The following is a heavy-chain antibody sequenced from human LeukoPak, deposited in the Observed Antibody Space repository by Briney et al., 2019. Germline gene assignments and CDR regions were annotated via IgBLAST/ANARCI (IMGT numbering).Heavy chain of an antibody. J-gene: IGHJ4*02. D-gene: IGHD3-10*01. V-gene: IGHV4-31*03. Sequence: SETLSLTCTVSGGSISSGGYYWSWIRQHPGKGLEWIGYIYYSGSTYYNPSLKSRVTISVDTSKNQFSLKLSSVTAADTAVYYCARDSDWFGSYWGQGTLVTVSS. CDR1: GGSISSGGYY. CDR2: IYYSGST. CDR3: ARDSDWFGSY.